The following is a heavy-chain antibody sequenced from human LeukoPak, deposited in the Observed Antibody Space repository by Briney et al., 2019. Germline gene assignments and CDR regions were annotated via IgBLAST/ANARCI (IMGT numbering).Heavy chain of an antibody. D-gene: IGHD3-3*01. CDR3: ARGQLRFLEWLKFDP. CDR2: INHSGST. CDR1: SGSFSGYY. J-gene: IGHJ5*02. V-gene: IGHV4-34*01. Sequence: PSETLSLTCAVYSGSFSGYYWSWIRQPPGKGLEWIGEINHSGSTNYNPSLKSRVTISVDTSKNQFSLKLSSVTAADTAVYYCARGQLRFLEWLKFDPWGQGTLVTVSS.